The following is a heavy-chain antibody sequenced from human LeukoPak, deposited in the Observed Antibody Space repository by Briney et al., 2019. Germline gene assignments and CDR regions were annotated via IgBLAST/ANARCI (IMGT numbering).Heavy chain of an antibody. V-gene: IGHV3-48*04. CDR1: GFTLSTYS. Sequence: GGSLRLSCAASGFTLSTYSMNWVRQAPGKGLEWVSYISSSGNTIYYADSVKGRFTISRDNAKNSLFLQMNSLRAEDTAVYYCARRRDFDYWGQGTLVAVSS. D-gene: IGHD6-6*01. CDR3: ARRRDFDY. CDR2: ISSSGNTI. J-gene: IGHJ4*02.